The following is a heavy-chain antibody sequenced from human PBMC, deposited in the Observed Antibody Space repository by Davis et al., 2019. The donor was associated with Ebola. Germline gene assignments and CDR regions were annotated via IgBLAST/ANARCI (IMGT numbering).Heavy chain of an antibody. D-gene: IGHD3-10*01. CDR1: GGSISSGGYS. CDR2: IYHSGST. Sequence: MPSETLSLTCAVSGGSISSGGYSWSWIRQPPGKGLEWIGYIYHSGSTYYNPSLTSRVTISVDTSKNQFSLKLSSVTAADTAVYYCARVNFYGSGSYYNVPYYYYGMDVWGQGTTVTVSS. J-gene: IGHJ6*02. V-gene: IGHV4-30-2*02. CDR3: ARVNFYGSGSYYNVPYYYYGMDV.